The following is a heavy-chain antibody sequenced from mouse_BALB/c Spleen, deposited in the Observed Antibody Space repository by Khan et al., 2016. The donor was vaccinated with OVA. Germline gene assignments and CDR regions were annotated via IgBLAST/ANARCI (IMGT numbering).Heavy chain of an antibody. CDR3: ARGYGSLYWYFDV. J-gene: IGHJ1*01. D-gene: IGHD1-1*01. CDR1: GFSITSGNYR. Sequence: EVQLVESGPGLVKPSQTVSLTCTVTGFSITSGNYRWSWLRQFPGNKLEWIGNIYYSGTVTYNPSLTSLTTIPRATSKNQFFLEMNFLTAEDTATYYCARGYGSLYWYFDVWGAGTTVTVSS. CDR2: IYYSGTV. V-gene: IGHV3-5*02.